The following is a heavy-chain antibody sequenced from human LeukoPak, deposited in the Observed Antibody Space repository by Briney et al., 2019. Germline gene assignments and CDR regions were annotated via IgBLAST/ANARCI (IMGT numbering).Heavy chain of an antibody. CDR2: VYTSGST. CDR1: VGSISRYY. V-gene: IGHV4-4*07. Sequence: SETLSLTRTGTVGSISRYYWSSIRQPACKELEWIGRVYTSGSTNYNPSRKSRVTMSVVTSKNQYSLKLRSVTAADTADCYCARGLSSGWYFNWFDPWGQGTLVSVSS. D-gene: IGHD6-19*01. J-gene: IGHJ5*02. CDR3: ARGLSSGWYFNWFDP.